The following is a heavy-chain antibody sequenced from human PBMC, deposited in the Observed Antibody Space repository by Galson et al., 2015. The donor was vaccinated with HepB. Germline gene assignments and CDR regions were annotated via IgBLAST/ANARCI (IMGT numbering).Heavy chain of an antibody. D-gene: IGHD3-22*01. Sequence: SLRLSCAASGFTLSSYLMSWVRQAPGKGLQWVANIKQGGSEKYYVDSVKGRFTVSRDNAKNSLYLQMNSLRAEDTAVYYCARVRPYYDSSGYYTGDYFDYWGQGTLVTVSS. V-gene: IGHV3-7*03. CDR2: IKQGGSEK. J-gene: IGHJ4*02. CDR1: GFTLSSYL. CDR3: ARVRPYYDSSGYYTGDYFDY.